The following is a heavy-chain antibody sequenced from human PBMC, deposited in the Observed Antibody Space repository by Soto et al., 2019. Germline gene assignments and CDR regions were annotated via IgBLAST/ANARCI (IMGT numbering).Heavy chain of an antibody. CDR2: MNPGSGDT. J-gene: IGHJ5*02. CDR3: ARMETFGSLNWVVT. D-gene: IGHD3-16*01. V-gene: IGHV1-8*01. Sequence: ASVKVSCKASGYSFTNNDVSWVRQATGQGLEWMGWMNPGSGDTGYAQKFQGRVTMTRDISIATAYMELSSLRSDDTAIYYCARMETFGSLNWVVTWGQGTLCTVSA. CDR1: GYSFTNND.